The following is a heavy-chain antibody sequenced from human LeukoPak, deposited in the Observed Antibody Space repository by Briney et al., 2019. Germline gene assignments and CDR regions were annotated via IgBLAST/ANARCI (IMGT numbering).Heavy chain of an antibody. V-gene: IGHV1-8*01. Sequence: ASVKVSCKASGYTFTSYDINWVRQATGRGLEWMGWMNPNSGNTGYAQKFQGRVTMTRNTSISTAYMELSSLRSEDTAVYYCARARFVAATRGGDWFDPWGQGTLVTVSS. CDR3: ARARFVAATRGGDWFDP. CDR2: MNPNSGNT. D-gene: IGHD2-15*01. J-gene: IGHJ5*02. CDR1: GYTFTSYD.